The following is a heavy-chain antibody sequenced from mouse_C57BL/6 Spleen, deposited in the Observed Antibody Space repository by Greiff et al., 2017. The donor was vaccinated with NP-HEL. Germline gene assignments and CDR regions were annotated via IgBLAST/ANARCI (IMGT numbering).Heavy chain of an antibody. V-gene: IGHV1-59*01. J-gene: IGHJ2*01. CDR3: ARTGTTVKDY. D-gene: IGHD1-1*01. Sequence: QVHVKQPGAELVRPGTSVKLSCKASGYTFPSYWMHWVKQRPGQGLEWIGVIDPSDSYTNYNQKFKGKATLTVDTSSSTAYMQLSSLTSEDAAVYYCARTGTTVKDYWGQGTTLTVSS. CDR1: GYTFPSYW. CDR2: IDPSDSYT.